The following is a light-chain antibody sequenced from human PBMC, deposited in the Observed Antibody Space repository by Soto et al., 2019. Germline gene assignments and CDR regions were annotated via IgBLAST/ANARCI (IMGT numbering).Light chain of an antibody. CDR2: AAS. J-gene: IGKJ1*01. CDR3: QQRYSTPWT. V-gene: IGKV1-39*01. CDR1: QSISSY. Sequence: DIQMTQSPSSLSASVGDRVTITCRASQSISSYLNWYQQKPGKAPKLLIYAASSLQSGVPSRFSGSGSGTDFNLTISSLQTEDFATYYCQQRYSTPWTFGQGTKVDI.